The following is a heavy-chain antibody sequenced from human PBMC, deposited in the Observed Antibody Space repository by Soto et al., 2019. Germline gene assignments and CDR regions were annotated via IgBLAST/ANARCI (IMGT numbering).Heavy chain of an antibody. J-gene: IGHJ4*02. D-gene: IGHD2-15*01. V-gene: IGHV3-23*01. CDR3: AKGSGGNCYSHFDY. CDR1: GFTFSSYA. CDR2: ISGSGGST. Sequence: HPGGSLRLSCAASGFTFSSYAMSWVRQAPGKGLEWVSAISGSGGSTYYADSVKGRFTISRDNSKNTLYLQMNNIRAEDTAIYYCAKGSGGNCYSHFDYCGQGTLVTVSS.